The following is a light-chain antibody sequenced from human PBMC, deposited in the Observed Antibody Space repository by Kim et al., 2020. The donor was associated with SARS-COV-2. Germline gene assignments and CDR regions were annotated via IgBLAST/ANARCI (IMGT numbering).Light chain of an antibody. J-gene: IGKJ2*02. CDR1: QNFSHY. CDR2: ATT. CDR3: QQYNSYPRT. Sequence: SASVGDRATITCRASQNFSHYLAWFQVKPGKAPKSLIYATTSLHSGVPPRFSGSGSGTDFTLTISNLQPEDFATYYCQQYNSYPRTFGQGTKLEI. V-gene: IGKV1-16*01.